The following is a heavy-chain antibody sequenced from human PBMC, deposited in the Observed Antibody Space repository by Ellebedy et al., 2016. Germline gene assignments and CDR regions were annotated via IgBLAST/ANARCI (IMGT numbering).Heavy chain of an antibody. V-gene: IGHV1-2*04. J-gene: IGHJ4*02. CDR2: INPNSGGT. Sequence: ASVKVSCXASGYTFTGYYMHWVRQAPGQGLEWMGWINPNSGGTNYAQKFQGWVTMTRDTSISTAYMELSRLRSDDTAVYYCARSQSSYDILTGYYSPSVGYFYYWGQGTLVTVSS. D-gene: IGHD3-9*01. CDR3: ARSQSSYDILTGYYSPSVGYFYY. CDR1: GYTFTGYY.